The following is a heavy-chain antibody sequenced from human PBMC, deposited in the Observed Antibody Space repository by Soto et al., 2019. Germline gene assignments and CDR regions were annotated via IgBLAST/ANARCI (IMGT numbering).Heavy chain of an antibody. V-gene: IGHV3-7*01. CDR1: GFAFSNYW. Sequence: EVQLVESGGGLVQPGGSLRLSCAASGFAFSNYWMSWLRQAPGKGLEWVANINQDGNEKYYVSSMKGRFTVSRDNAKKSLYLQMNSLRAEDTAVYYCASAPFGVVLVSQWFDPWCQGTLVTVSS. CDR3: ASAPFGVVLVSQWFDP. CDR2: INQDGNEK. D-gene: IGHD3-3*01. J-gene: IGHJ5*02.